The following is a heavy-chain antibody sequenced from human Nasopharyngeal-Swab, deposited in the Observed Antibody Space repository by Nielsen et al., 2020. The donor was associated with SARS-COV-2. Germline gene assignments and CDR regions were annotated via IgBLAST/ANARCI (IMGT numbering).Heavy chain of an antibody. CDR2: IYSGGST. CDR3: ARDGLDYDFWSAYFMDV. J-gene: IGHJ6*02. Sequence: WIRQPPGKGPEWVSVIYSGGSTYYADSVKGRFTISRDNSKNTLYLQMNSLRAEDTAVYYCARDGLDYDFWSAYFMDVWGQGTTVTVSS. V-gene: IGHV3-66*01. D-gene: IGHD3-3*01.